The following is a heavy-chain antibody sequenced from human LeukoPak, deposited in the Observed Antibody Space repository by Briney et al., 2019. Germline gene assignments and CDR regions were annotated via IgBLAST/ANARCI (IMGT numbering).Heavy chain of an antibody. J-gene: IGHJ4*02. Sequence: ASVKVSCKASGYTFTSYGMNWVRQAPGQGLEWMGWINPNSGGTNYAQRFQARVTMTRDTSIRTAYMELSRLRFADTAVYYCARSPHILTGENFDYWGQGTLVTVSS. D-gene: IGHD3-9*01. V-gene: IGHV1-2*02. CDR3: ARSPHILTGENFDY. CDR1: GYTFTSYG. CDR2: INPNSGGT.